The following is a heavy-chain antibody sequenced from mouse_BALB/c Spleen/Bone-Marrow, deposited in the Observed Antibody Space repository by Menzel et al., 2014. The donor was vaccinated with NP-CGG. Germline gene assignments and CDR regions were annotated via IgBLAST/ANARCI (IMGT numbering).Heavy chain of an antibody. V-gene: IGHV1-20*02. CDR2: INPYNGDT. CDR3: TRVTTSWYFDV. CDR1: GYSFTGYF. J-gene: IGHJ1*01. Sequence: EVKLVESGPELVKPGASVKISCKVSGYSFTGYFMNWVMQSHGKSLEWIGRINPYNGDTFYNQKFKDKATLTEDKSTSTAHMELRSLASEDSAVYYCTRVTTSWYFDVWGAGTTVTVSS. D-gene: IGHD1-1*01.